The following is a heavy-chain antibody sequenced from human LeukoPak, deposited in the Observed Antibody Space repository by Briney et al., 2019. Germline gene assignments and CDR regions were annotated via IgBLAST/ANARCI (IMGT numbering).Heavy chain of an antibody. Sequence: SVKVSCKASGGTFSSYAISWVRQAPGQGLEWMGGIIPIFGTANYAQKFQGRVTITADESTSTAYMELISLRSEDTAVYYCARVDCSSTSCYDYYYYGMDVWGKGTTVTVSS. CDR1: GGTFSSYA. CDR2: IIPIFGTA. J-gene: IGHJ6*04. D-gene: IGHD2-2*01. V-gene: IGHV1-69*13. CDR3: ARVDCSSTSCYDYYYYGMDV.